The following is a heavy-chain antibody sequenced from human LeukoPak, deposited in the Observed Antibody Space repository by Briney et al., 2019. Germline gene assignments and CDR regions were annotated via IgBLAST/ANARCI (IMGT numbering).Heavy chain of an antibody. CDR3: TRDRGYSYGYGDY. V-gene: IGHV3-49*04. J-gene: IGHJ4*02. D-gene: IGHD5-18*01. CDR2: IRSKAYGGTT. CDR1: GFTLGDYA. Sequence: PGRSLRLSCAASGFTLGDYAMSWVRQAPGKGLEWVGFIRSKAYGGTTEYAASVKGRSTISRDDSKSIAYLQMTSLKTEDTAVYYCTRDRGYSYGYGDYWGQGTLVTVSS.